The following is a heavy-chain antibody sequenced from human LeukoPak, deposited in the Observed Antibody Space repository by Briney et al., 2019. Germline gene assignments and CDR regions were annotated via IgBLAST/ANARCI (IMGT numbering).Heavy chain of an antibody. CDR1: GFTFSSSG. CDR2: IGTSAGST. D-gene: IGHD3-16*01. J-gene: IGHJ4*02. CDR3: ASLTSH. V-gene: IGHV3-23*01. Sequence: PGGSLRLSCAASGFTFSSSGMSWVRQAPGKGLEWVSSIGTSAGSTYYADSVKGRFTISRDNSENTLYLQMNTLRGEDTALYYCASLTSHWGQGTLVTVSP.